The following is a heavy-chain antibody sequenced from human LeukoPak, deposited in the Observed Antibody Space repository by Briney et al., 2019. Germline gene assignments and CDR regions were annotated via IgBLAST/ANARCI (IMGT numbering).Heavy chain of an antibody. CDR2: INPNSGDT. Sequence: GASVTVSCKASGGTFSSYAISWVRQAPGQGLEWMGWINPNSGDTNSAQRFQGKVTMTRDTSISTAYMELSRLRSDDTAVYYCASSPYYYDSSGNYYYFEYWGQGTLVTVSS. V-gene: IGHV1-2*02. CDR1: GGTFSSYA. CDR3: ASSPYYYDSSGNYYYFEY. J-gene: IGHJ4*02. D-gene: IGHD3-22*01.